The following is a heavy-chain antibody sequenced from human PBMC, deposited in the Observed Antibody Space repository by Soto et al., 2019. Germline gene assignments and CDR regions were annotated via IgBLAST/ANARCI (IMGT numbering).Heavy chain of an antibody. CDR1: GYTFTGYY. CDR2: INPNSGGT. CDR3: ARATYYYDSSGYYPPLPNAFDI. Sequence: SVQVSCKASGYTFTGYYMHWVRQAPGQGLEWMGWINPNSGGTNYAQKFQGRVTMTRDTSISTAYMELSRLRSDDTAVYYCARATYYYDSSGYYPPLPNAFDIWGLGTMVTVSS. D-gene: IGHD3-22*01. J-gene: IGHJ3*02. V-gene: IGHV1-2*02.